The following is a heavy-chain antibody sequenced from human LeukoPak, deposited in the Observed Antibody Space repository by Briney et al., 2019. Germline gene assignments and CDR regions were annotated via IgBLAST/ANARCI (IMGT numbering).Heavy chain of an antibody. J-gene: IGHJ4*02. D-gene: IGHD6-19*01. CDR1: GGTFSSYA. CDR3: VTRGSGWSFDY. Sequence: SVKVSCKASGGTFSSYAISWVRQAPGQGPEWMGGIIPIFGTANYAQKFQGRVTITADESTSTAYMELSSLRSEDTAVYYCVTRGSGWSFDYWGQGTLVTVSS. V-gene: IGHV1-69*13. CDR2: IIPIFGTA.